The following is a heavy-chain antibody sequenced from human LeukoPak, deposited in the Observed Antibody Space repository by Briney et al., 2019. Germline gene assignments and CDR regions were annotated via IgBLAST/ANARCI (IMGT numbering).Heavy chain of an antibody. CDR3: AKDRGIAAAGGFFDY. J-gene: IGHJ4*02. CDR1: GFSFDDYA. CDR2: ISWNSGSI. V-gene: IGHV3-9*03. Sequence: GGSLRLSCAASGFSFDDYAMHWVRQAPGKGLEWVSGISWNSGSIGYADSVKGRFTISRDNAKNSLYLQMNSLRAEDMALYYCAKDRGIAAAGGFFDYWGQGTLVTVSS. D-gene: IGHD6-13*01.